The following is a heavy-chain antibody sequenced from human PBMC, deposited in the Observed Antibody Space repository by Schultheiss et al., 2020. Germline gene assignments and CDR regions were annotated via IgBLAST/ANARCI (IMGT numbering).Heavy chain of an antibody. V-gene: IGHV3-11*01. J-gene: IGHJ3*02. CDR3: AKKAYCTSTSCQSGAFDI. CDR2: ISKSGGPI. CDR1: GGSISSSSYY. Sequence: LSLTCTVSGGSISSSSYYWGWIRQAPGKGLEWISSISKSGGPIYYADSVKGRFTISRDNSKNTLYLQMNSLRAEDTAVYYCAKKAYCTSTSCQSGAFDIWGQGATVTGSS. D-gene: IGHD2-2*01.